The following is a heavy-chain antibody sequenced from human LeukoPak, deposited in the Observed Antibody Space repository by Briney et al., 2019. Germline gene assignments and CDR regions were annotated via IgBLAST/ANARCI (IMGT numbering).Heavy chain of an antibody. CDR1: GFTFSSYG. J-gene: IGHJ4*02. CDR2: ISYDGSNK. Sequence: GRSLRLSCAASGFTFSSYGMHWVRQAPGKGLEWVAVISYDGSNKYYADSVKGRFTISRDNSKNTLYLQMNSLRAEDTAVYYCARDSQAAGATDFDFWGQGTLVTVSS. CDR3: ARDSQAAGATDFDF. V-gene: IGHV3-30*03. D-gene: IGHD6-13*01.